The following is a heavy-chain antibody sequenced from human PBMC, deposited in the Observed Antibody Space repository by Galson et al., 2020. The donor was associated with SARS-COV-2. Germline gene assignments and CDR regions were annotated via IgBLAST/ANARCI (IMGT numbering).Heavy chain of an antibody. CDR3: ARDWGDIVVVPAAMSDAFDI. J-gene: IGHJ3*02. V-gene: IGHV3-48*01. Sequence: GGSLRLSCAASGFTFSSYSMNWVRQAPGKGLEWVSYISSSSSTIYYADSVKGRFTISRDNAKNSLYLQMNSLRAEDTAVYYCARDWGDIVVVPAAMSDAFDIWGQGTMVTVSS. CDR1: GFTFSSYS. CDR2: ISSSSSTI. D-gene: IGHD2-2*01.